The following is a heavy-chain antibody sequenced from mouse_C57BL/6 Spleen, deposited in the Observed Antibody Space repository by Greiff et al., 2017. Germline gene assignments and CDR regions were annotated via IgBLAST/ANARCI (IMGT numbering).Heavy chain of an antibody. CDR3: ARPEYSNYGGAMDY. V-gene: IGHV1-54*01. Sequence: VQLQQSGAELVRPGTSVKVSCKASGYAFTNYLIEWVKQRPGQGLEWIGVIKPGSGGTNYNEKFKGKATLTADQYSSTAYMQSSSLTSEDSAVYFCARPEYSNYGGAMDYWGQGTSVTVSS. CDR2: IKPGSGGT. J-gene: IGHJ4*01. CDR1: GYAFTNYL. D-gene: IGHD2-5*01.